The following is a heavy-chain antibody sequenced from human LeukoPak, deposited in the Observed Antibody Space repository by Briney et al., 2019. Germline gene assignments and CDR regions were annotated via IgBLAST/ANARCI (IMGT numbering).Heavy chain of an antibody. CDR2: INYSGST. D-gene: IGHD6-19*01. Sequence: PSETLSLTCTVSGASIRSYYWNWLRQPPGKGLEWIGYINYSGSTNFNPSLKSRATISMDTSKHHFSLKLSSVTAADTAVYYCARIDRAVAGTIDYWGQGTLVTVSS. CDR3: ARIDRAVAGTIDY. J-gene: IGHJ4*02. CDR1: GASIRSYY. V-gene: IGHV4-59*08.